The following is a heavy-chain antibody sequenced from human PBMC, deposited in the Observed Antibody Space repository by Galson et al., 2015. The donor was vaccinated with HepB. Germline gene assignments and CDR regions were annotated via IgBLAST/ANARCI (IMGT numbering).Heavy chain of an antibody. D-gene: IGHD2-2*01. Sequence: SLRLSCAASGFTFSSYAMHWVRQAPGKGLEWVAVISYDGSNKYYADSVKGRFTISRDNSKNTLYLQMNSLRAEDTAVYYRARDRTGSSTSCKSGYGMDVWGQGTTVTVSS. V-gene: IGHV3-30-3*01. CDR1: GFTFSSYA. CDR3: ARDRTGSSTSCKSGYGMDV. J-gene: IGHJ6*02. CDR2: ISYDGSNK.